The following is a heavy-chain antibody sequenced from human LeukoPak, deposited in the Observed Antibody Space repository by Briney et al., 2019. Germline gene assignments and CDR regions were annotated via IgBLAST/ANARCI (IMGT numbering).Heavy chain of an antibody. J-gene: IGHJ4*02. CDR3: TREGPHYYDSSGYPVVGYYFDY. CDR1: GFTFRNAW. D-gene: IGHD3-22*01. V-gene: IGHV3-15*01. CDR2: IKTKGDGGTT. Sequence: GGSLRLSCAASGFTFRNAWMSWVRQAPGKGLEWVGHIKTKGDGGTTDYAAPVKGRFTLSRDDSKNMLYLQLSSLKTEGTAVYYCTREGPHYYDSSGYPVVGYYFDYWGQGTLVTVSS.